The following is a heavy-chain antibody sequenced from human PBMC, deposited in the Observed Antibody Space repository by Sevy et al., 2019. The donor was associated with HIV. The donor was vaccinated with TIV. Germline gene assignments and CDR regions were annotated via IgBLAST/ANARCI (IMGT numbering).Heavy chain of an antibody. D-gene: IGHD3-16*01. CDR3: ARVGLWRENAFDN. CDR2: IYSGGST. V-gene: IGHV3-53*01. J-gene: IGHJ3*02. Sequence: GGSLRLSCAASGFTVSSNYMSWVRQAPGKGLEWVSVIYSGGSTYYADSVKGRFTISRDNSKNTLYLQMNNLRAEDTAVYYCARVGLWRENAFDNWGQGTMVTVSS. CDR1: GFTVSSNY.